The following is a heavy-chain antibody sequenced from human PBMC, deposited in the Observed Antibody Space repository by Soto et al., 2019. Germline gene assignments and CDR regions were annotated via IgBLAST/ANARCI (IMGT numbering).Heavy chain of an antibody. CDR1: GGSISSYY. CDR2: IYYSGST. Sequence: SETLSLTCTVSGGSISSYYWSWIRQPPGKGLEWIGYIYYSGSTNYNPSLKSRVTISVDTSKNQFSLKLSSVTAADTAVYYCARVSPLVVVENYYYYMDVWGKGTTVTVSS. J-gene: IGHJ6*03. CDR3: ARVSPLVVVENYYYYMDV. V-gene: IGHV4-59*01. D-gene: IGHD2-15*01.